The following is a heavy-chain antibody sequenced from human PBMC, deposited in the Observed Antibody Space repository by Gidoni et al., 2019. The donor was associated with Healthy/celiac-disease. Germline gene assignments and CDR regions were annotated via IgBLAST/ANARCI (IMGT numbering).Heavy chain of an antibody. CDR2: IKQDGSEK. J-gene: IGHJ6*03. D-gene: IGHD3-9*01. Sequence: EVQLVESGGGLVQPGGSLRLSCAASGFTFSSYWMSWVRQAPGKGLEGVANIKQDGSEKYYVGSVKGRFTISRDNAKNSLYLQMNSLRAEDTAVYYCARENAYYDILTGYYYYYYMDVWGKGTTVTVSS. CDR3: ARENAYYDILTGYYYYYYMDV. V-gene: IGHV3-7*01. CDR1: GFTFSSYW.